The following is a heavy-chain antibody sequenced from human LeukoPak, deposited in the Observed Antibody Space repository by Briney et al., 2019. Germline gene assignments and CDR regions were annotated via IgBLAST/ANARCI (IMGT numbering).Heavy chain of an antibody. D-gene: IGHD3-10*01. CDR3: ARAVGGDGSGSL. Sequence: SETLSLTCTVSGGSISSYYWSWIRQPAGKGLESIGHISTSGSTNYNPSLKSRVTMSVDMSTRQISLKLSSVTAADTAVYYCARAVGGDGSGSLWGPGTLVTVSS. CDR2: ISTSGST. CDR1: GGSISSYY. V-gene: IGHV4-4*07. J-gene: IGHJ4*02.